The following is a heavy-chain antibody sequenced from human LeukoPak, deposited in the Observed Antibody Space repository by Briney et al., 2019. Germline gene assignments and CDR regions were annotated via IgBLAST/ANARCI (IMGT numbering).Heavy chain of an antibody. V-gene: IGHV3-30-3*01. CDR2: ISYDGSNK. Sequence: GGSLRLSCAASGFTFSSYAMHWVRQAPGKGLEWVAVISYDGSNKYYADSVKGRFTISRDNAKNSLYLQMNSLRAEDTAVYYCARDRLITFGGVIADFDYWGQGTLVTVSS. CDR1: GFTFSSYA. D-gene: IGHD3-16*02. J-gene: IGHJ4*02. CDR3: ARDRLITFGGVIADFDY.